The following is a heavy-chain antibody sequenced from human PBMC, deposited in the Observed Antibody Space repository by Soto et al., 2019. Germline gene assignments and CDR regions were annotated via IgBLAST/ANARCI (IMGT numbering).Heavy chain of an antibody. CDR1: GFTFDDYA. D-gene: IGHD3-22*01. CDR3: AKDSNKYSSSLRGRYFDY. V-gene: IGHV3-9*01. J-gene: IGHJ4*02. Sequence: EVHLVESGGGVAQPGRSLRLSCATSGFTFDDYAMHWVRQAPGKGLEWVSGISWNSDSTGYADSVKGRFTISRDNAKKSLFLQMNSLRSEDTAFYYCAKDSNKYSSSLRGRYFDYWGQGTLVTVSS. CDR2: ISWNSDST.